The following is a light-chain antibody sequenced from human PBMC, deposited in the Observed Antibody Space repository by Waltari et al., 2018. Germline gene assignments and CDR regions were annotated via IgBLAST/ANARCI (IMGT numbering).Light chain of an antibody. CDR1: SHVRNSF. CDR3: AAWDDSLSGVV. CDR2: RNN. V-gene: IGLV1-47*01. Sequence: LTSPPLAVGTPRPGIPAPFFWETSHVRNSFCVCYQQFPGTAPKPLIYRNNQRPSGVPDRFSGSKSGPSASLAISGLQSEDEADYYCAAWDDSLSGVVFGGGTKVTVL. J-gene: IGLJ2*01.